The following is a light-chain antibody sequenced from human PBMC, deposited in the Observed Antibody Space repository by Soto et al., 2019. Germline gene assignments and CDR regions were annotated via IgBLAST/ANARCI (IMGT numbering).Light chain of an antibody. Sequence: EIVLTQSPGTLSLSPGERATLYCRASQSVPSNFLAWYQQRPGQAPTLLIYDVSRRAAGIPDRVSGSGSGTDFTLTISRLEPEDFAVYYCEQYDSSWTFGQGTKVEIK. CDR3: EQYDSSWT. J-gene: IGKJ1*01. CDR1: QSVPSNF. CDR2: DVS. V-gene: IGKV3-20*01.